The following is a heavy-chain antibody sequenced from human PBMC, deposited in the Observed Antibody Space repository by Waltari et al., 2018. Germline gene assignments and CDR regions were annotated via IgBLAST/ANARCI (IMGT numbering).Heavy chain of an antibody. CDR3: VTDVSGWYVN. V-gene: IGHV3-7*01. CDR2: IKQDGSAK. J-gene: IGHJ4*02. Sequence: EVQLVESGGGLVQPGGSLRLSCSASGFNLSTYWMTWVRQAPGSGLEWVANIKQDGSAKDYVDSVRGRSTISRDNANNSLFLQINSLRDDDTAVYYCVTDVSGWYVNWGQGTSVTVSS. D-gene: IGHD6-19*01. CDR1: GFNLSTYW.